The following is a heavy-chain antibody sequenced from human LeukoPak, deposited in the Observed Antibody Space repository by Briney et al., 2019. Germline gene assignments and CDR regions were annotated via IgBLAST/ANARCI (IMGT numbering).Heavy chain of an antibody. CDR3: AKNVVVVPAGEDY. J-gene: IGHJ4*02. CDR2: ISGSGGST. Sequence: PGGSLRLSCAASGFTFSSYAMSWVRQASGKGLEWVSAISGSGGSTYYADSVKGRFTISRDNSKNTLYLQMNSLRAEDTAVYYCAKNVVVVPAGEDYWGQGTLVTVSS. D-gene: IGHD2-2*01. CDR1: GFTFSSYA. V-gene: IGHV3-23*01.